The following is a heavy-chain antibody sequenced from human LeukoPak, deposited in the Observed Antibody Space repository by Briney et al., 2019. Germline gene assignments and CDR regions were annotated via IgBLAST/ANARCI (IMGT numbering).Heavy chain of an antibody. CDR1: GFTFSNYW. J-gene: IGHJ4*02. D-gene: IGHD3-16*02. CDR3: ARDRGITFGGVIVQFDY. V-gene: IGHV3-74*01. Sequence: GGSLRLSCAASGFTFSNYWMHWVRQAPGKGLVWVSRINSDARSTSYADSVKGRFTISRDNAKNTLYLQMNSLRAEDTAVYYCARDRGITFGGVIVQFDYWGQGTLVTVSS. CDR2: INSDARST.